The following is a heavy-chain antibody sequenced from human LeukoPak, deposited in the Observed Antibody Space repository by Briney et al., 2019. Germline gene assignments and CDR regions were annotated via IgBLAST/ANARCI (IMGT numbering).Heavy chain of an antibody. Sequence: SVKVSCKVSGYTLTELSMHWVRQAPGKGLEWMGGFDPEDGETIYAQKFQGRVTMTEDTSTDTAYIELSSLRSEDTAVYYCATAVYYYYGMDVWGQGTTVTVSS. CDR2: FDPEDGET. V-gene: IGHV1-24*01. CDR1: GYTLTELS. J-gene: IGHJ6*02. CDR3: ATAVYYYYGMDV.